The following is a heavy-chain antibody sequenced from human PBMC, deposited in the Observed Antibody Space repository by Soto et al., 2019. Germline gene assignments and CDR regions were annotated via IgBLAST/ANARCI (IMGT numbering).Heavy chain of an antibody. CDR2: ISAYNGNT. D-gene: IGHD3-22*01. CDR1: GYTFTCYG. V-gene: IGHV1-18*01. J-gene: IGHJ3*02. Sequence: ASVKVSCKASGYTFTCYGISCVRQAPGQGLEWMGWISAYNGNTNYAQKLQGRVTMTTDTSTSTAYMELRSLRSDDTAVYYCARDANPMIVVALDAFDIWGQGTMVTVSS. CDR3: ARDANPMIVVALDAFDI.